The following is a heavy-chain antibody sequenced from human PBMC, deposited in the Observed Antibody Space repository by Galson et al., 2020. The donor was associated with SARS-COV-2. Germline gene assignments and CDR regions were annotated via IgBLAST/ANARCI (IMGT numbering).Heavy chain of an antibody. D-gene: IGHD7-27*01. CDR3: ARRLGSLLYFDL. J-gene: IGHJ2*01. Sequence: SETLSLTCTVSGGSISSYYWSWIRQPPGKGLEWIGYIYYSGSTNYNPSLKSRVTISVDTSKNQFSLKLSSVTAADTAVYYCARRLGSLLYFDLWGRGTLVTVSS. V-gene: IGHV4-59*08. CDR1: GGSISSYY. CDR2: IYYSGST.